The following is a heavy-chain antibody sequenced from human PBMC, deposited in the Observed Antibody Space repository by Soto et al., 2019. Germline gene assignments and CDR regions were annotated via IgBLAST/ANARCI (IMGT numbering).Heavy chain of an antibody. J-gene: IGHJ4*02. CDR3: ASSQKGYNWNYFDP. CDR1: GGSISGSYYY. CDR2: VFYTGFT. D-gene: IGHD1-20*01. Sequence: ETLSLTCAVSGGSISGSYYYWGWLRQSPGRGPEWIGSVFYTGFTSYNPSLESRVSVYVDTSKNQFSLKVSAVTAADTAVYYCASSQKGYNWNYFDPWGQGALVTVSS. V-gene: IGHV4-39*01.